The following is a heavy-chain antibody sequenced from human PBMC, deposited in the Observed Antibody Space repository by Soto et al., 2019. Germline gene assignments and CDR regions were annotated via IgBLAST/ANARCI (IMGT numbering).Heavy chain of an antibody. V-gene: IGHV6-1*01. CDR3: ARGNALDV. Sequence: QTLSLTCAISGDSGSSDITSWNWIRQSPSRGLEWLGRTYYRSKWFHDYAASVKSRITINPDTSKNQFSLELNSMTPEDTAVYYCARGNALDVWGQGTVVTVSS. CDR2: TYYRSKWFH. D-gene: IGHD3-10*01. J-gene: IGHJ3*01. CDR1: GDSGSSDITS.